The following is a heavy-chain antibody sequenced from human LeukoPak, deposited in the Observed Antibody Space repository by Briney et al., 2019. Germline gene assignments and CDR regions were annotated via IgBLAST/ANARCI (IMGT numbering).Heavy chain of an antibody. Sequence: QSGGSLRLSCAASGLTFNSHAMTWVRRAPGKGLEWVSAISGIGGSTFYADFVKGRFTISRDNSKNTLYLQMNTLRPEGTALYYCAKSSKAVMYYFDYWGQGTLVTVSS. V-gene: IGHV3-23*01. J-gene: IGHJ4*02. D-gene: IGHD3-16*01. CDR3: AKSSKAVMYYFDY. CDR2: ISGIGGST. CDR1: GLTFNSHA.